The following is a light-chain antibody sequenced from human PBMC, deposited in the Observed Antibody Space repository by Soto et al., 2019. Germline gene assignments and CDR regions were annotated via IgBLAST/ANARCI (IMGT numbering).Light chain of an antibody. CDR3: SSYAGSNNFV. CDR1: SSDVGGYNY. J-gene: IGLJ1*01. V-gene: IGLV2-8*01. Sequence: QSALTQPPSASGSPGQSVTISCTGTSSDVGGYNYVSRYQQHPGKAPKFMIYEVSKRPSGVPDRFSGSKSGNTASLTVSGLQAEDEADYYCSSYAGSNNFVFGTGTKVTVL. CDR2: EVS.